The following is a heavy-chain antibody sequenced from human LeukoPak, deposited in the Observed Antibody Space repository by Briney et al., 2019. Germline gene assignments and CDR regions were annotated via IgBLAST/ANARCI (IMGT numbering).Heavy chain of an antibody. CDR3: VSFYETY. J-gene: IGHJ4*02. CDR1: GFPFSSYW. CDR2: IKQDGSKK. V-gene: IGHV3-7*01. Sequence: SGGSLRLSCVASGFPFSSYWMTWVRQAPGKGLEWVANIKQDGSKKSYVDSVKGRFTISRDNAKNTVYLQMNNLRAEDTAVYYCVSFYETYWGRGALVTVSS. D-gene: IGHD2/OR15-2a*01.